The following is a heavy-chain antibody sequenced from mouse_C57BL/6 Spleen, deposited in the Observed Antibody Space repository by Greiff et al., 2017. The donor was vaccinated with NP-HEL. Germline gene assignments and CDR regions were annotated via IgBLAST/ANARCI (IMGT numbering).Heavy chain of an antibody. CDR2: ICDGGSYT. CDR3: AREGRGYAMDY. J-gene: IGHJ4*01. Sequence: VKLMESGGGLVKPGGSLKLSCAASGFTFSSYAMSWVRQTPEKRLEWVATICDGGSYTYYPDNVKGRFTISRDNAKNNLYLQMSHLKSEDTAMYYCAREGRGYAMDYWGQGTSVTVSS. V-gene: IGHV5-4*01. CDR1: GFTFSSYA. D-gene: IGHD3-1*01.